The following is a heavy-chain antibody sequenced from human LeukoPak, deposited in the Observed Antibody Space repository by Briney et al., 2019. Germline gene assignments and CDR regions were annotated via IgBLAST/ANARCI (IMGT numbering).Heavy chain of an antibody. CDR3: AKTKGQSSRLRPSYFDY. Sequence: PGGTLRLSCAASGFTFSSYGMSWVRQAPGKGLEWVSAISGSGGSTYYADSVKGRFTISRDNSKNTLYLQMNSLRAEDTAVYYCAKTKGQSSRLRPSYFDYWGQGTLVTVSS. J-gene: IGHJ4*02. CDR1: GFTFSSYG. D-gene: IGHD2-8*01. V-gene: IGHV3-23*01. CDR2: ISGSGGST.